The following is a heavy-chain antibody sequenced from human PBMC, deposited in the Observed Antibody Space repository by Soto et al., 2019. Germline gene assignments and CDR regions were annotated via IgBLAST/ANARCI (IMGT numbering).Heavy chain of an antibody. CDR1: GYTFTGYY. Sequence: ASVKVSCKASGYTFTGYYMHWVRQAPGQGLEWMGWINPNSGGTNYAQKFQGWVTMTRDTSISTAYMELSRLRSDDTAVYYCARPRTFKKDYYDSSGYRDAFDIWG. CDR3: ARPRTFKKDYYDSSGYRDAFDI. V-gene: IGHV1-2*04. CDR2: INPNSGGT. D-gene: IGHD3-22*01. J-gene: IGHJ3*02.